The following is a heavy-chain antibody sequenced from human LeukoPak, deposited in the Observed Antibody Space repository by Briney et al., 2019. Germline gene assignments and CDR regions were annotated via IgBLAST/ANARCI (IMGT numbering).Heavy chain of an antibody. CDR2: INYSGAT. CDR1: GASIYNYY. J-gene: IGHJ4*02. V-gene: IGHV4-59*08. CDR3: ARHLPAGTYPLDY. D-gene: IGHD1-26*01. Sequence: SETLSLTCTVSGASIYNYYWSWIRRPPGKGLEWIAFINYSGATKYNPSLNSRVTISLATSTNQFSLKLNSVTAADTALYYCARHLPAGTYPLDYWGQGTLVTVSS.